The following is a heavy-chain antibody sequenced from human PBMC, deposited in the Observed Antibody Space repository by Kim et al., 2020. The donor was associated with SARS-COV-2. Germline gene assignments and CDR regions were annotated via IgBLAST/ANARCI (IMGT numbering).Heavy chain of an antibody. CDR2: ISDTGGSS. V-gene: IGHV3-23*01. Sequence: GGSLRLSCAASGFTFSNYAMSWVRQAPGKGLEWVSTISDTGGSSYYADSVRGRFTISRDNSRNTLYLQMNSLRAEDTAVYYCAKAGLAESSNRPIDYWGQGTLVPVSS. CDR3: AKAGLAESSNRPIDY. D-gene: IGHD6-13*01. CDR1: GFTFSNYA. J-gene: IGHJ4*02.